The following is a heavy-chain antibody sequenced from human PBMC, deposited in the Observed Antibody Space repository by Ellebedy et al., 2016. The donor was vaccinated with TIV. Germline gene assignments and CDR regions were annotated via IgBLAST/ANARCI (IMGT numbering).Heavy chain of an antibody. V-gene: IGHV1-8*02. CDR2: MNPHSGNT. Sequence: ASVKVSXXASGGTFSSYAISWVRQATGQGLEWMGWMNPHSGNTGYAQKFQGRVTMTMSTSISTAYMELSSLRSEDTAVYYCARDGHTAMVEDYWGQGTLVTVSS. CDR1: GGTFSSYA. CDR3: ARDGHTAMVEDY. D-gene: IGHD5-18*01. J-gene: IGHJ4*02.